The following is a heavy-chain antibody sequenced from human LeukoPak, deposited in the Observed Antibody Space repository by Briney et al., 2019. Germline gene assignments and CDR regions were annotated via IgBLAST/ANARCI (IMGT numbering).Heavy chain of an antibody. V-gene: IGHV4-34*01. CDR3: ARGPDYYGSGSYYKRKGYFDY. CDR1: GGSFSCYY. J-gene: IGHJ4*02. Sequence: SETRSLTCAVYGGSFSCYYWSWIRQPPGKGLEWIGEIDHSGSTNYNPSLKSRVTISVDTSKNHFSLKLSSVTAADTAVYYSARGPDYYGSGSYYKRKGYFDYWGQGTLVTVSS. D-gene: IGHD3-10*01. CDR2: IDHSGST.